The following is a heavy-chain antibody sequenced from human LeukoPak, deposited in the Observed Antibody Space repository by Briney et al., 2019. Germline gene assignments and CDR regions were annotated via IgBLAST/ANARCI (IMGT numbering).Heavy chain of an antibody. Sequence: GGSLRLSCAASGFTFSSYSMNWVRQAQGKGQERVSYISSSSSTIYYANSLKGRFTISKDNAKNSLYLQRNSLRAEETAVYYWAKHALSDILTGYSDYWGQGTLVTVSS. D-gene: IGHD3-9*01. CDR1: GFTFSSYS. CDR3: AKHALSDILTGYSDY. V-gene: IGHV3-48*01. CDR2: ISSSSSTI. J-gene: IGHJ4*02.